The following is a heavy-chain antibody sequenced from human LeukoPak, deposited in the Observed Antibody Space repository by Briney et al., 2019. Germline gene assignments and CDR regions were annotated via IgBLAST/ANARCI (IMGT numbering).Heavy chain of an antibody. D-gene: IGHD6-13*01. Sequence: ASVKVSCKVSGYTLTELSMHWVRQAPGKGLEWMGGFDPEDGETIYAQKFQGRVTMTEDTSTDTAYMELSSLRSEDTAVYYCATGYSSSWYTDYWGQGTLVTASS. CDR3: ATGYSSSWYTDY. CDR1: GYTLTELS. J-gene: IGHJ4*02. CDR2: FDPEDGET. V-gene: IGHV1-24*01.